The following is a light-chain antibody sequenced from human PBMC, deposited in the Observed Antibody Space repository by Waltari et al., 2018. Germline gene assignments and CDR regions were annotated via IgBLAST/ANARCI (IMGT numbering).Light chain of an antibody. Sequence: ELGLTQYPGTQSLSPGDRATLPCRASPTVSSISLSWYQQKPGQSPRLLIYGASTRATGIPDRFSGSGSGTDFTLTISRLEPEDFAVYYCQQYDGIVLTFGGGTKAEI. V-gene: IGKV3-20*01. CDR3: QQYDGIVLT. J-gene: IGKJ4*01. CDR2: GAS. CDR1: PTVSSIS.